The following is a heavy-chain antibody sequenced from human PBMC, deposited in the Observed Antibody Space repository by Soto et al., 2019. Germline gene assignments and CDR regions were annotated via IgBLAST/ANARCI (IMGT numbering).Heavy chain of an antibody. CDR3: ARGDYSDSSGPFSDAFDI. D-gene: IGHD3-22*01. CDR1: GFNFSDYY. Sequence: GSLRLSCSASGFNFSDYYMNWIRQAPGKGLEWISYISGSSGTIYYADSVRGRLTISRDNAKNSLYLQMNSLRAEDTAVYYCARGDYSDSSGPFSDAFDIWGQGTMVTVSS. V-gene: IGHV3-11*01. CDR2: ISGSSGTI. J-gene: IGHJ3*02.